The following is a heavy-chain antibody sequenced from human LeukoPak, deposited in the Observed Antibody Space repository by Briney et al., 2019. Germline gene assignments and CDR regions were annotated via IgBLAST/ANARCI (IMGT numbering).Heavy chain of an antibody. CDR1: GYTFTSYD. CDR3: ARADIVVVPADNYYYYYMDV. J-gene: IGHJ6*03. D-gene: IGHD2-2*01. CDR2: MNPNSGNT. Sequence: GASVKVSCKASGYTFTSYDINWVRQATGQGLEWMGWMNPNSGNTGYAQKFQGRVTITRNTSISTAYMELSSLRSEDTAVYYCARADIVVVPADNYYYYYMDVWGKGTTVTVSS. V-gene: IGHV1-8*03.